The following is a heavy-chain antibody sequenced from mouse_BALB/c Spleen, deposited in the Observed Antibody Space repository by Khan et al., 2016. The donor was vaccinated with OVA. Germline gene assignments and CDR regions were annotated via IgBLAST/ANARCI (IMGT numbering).Heavy chain of an antibody. D-gene: IGHD1-1*01. V-gene: IGHV5-17*02. CDR1: GFTFSNYG. Sequence: EVELVESGGGLVQPGGSRKLSCAASGFTFSNYGMHWVRQAPEKGLEWVAFISGDTSTIYYADTVKGRFTISRDNPKNTLFLQMTSLMSEDTAREYWGTSYFYGYYFDYWGPGTTLTVSS. CDR2: ISGDTSTI. CDR3: GTSYFYGYYFDY. J-gene: IGHJ2*01.